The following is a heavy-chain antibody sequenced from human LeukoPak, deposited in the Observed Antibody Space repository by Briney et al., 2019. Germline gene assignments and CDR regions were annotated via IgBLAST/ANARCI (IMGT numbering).Heavy chain of an antibody. CDR3: ARARRTYYYDSSGYYYFDY. D-gene: IGHD3-22*01. V-gene: IGHV1-18*01. Sequence: ASVKVSCKASGYTFTSYGISWVRQAPGQGLEWMGWISAYNGNTNYAQKLQGRVTMTTDTSTSTAYMELRSLRSDDTAVYYCARARRTYYYDSSGYYYFDYWGQGTLVTVSS. J-gene: IGHJ4*02. CDR1: GYTFTSYG. CDR2: ISAYNGNT.